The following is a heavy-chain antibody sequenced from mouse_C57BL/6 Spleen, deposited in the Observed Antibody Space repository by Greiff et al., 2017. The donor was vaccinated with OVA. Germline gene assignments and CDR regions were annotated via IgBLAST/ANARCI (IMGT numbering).Heavy chain of an antibody. CDR1: GYTFTSYW. J-gene: IGHJ1*03. D-gene: IGHD1-1*01. CDR2: IDPSDSET. Sequence: QVQLQQPGAELVRPGSSVKLSCKASGYTFTSYWMHWVKQRPIQGLEWIGNIDPSDSETHYNQKFKDKATLTVDKSSSTAYMQLSSLTSEDSAVYYCASSPRGSSHYWYFDVWGTGTTVTVSS. CDR3: ASSPRGSSHYWYFDV. V-gene: IGHV1-52*01.